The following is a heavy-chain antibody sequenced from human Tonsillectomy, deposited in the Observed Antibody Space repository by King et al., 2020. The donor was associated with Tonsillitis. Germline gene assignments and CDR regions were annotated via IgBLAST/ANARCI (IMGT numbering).Heavy chain of an antibody. CDR1: GGSFSDYY. V-gene: IGHV4-34*01. CDR3: ARGHEYYYDSSGSVYFDY. Sequence: VQLQQWGAGLLKPSETLSLPCAVYGGSFSDYYWSWIRQPPGKGLESIGEINHSGSTNYNPSLKSRVTVSVDTSKNQFSLKLNSVTAADTAVYYCARGHEYYYDSSGSVYFDYWGQGTLVTVSS. J-gene: IGHJ4*02. CDR2: INHSGST. D-gene: IGHD3-22*01.